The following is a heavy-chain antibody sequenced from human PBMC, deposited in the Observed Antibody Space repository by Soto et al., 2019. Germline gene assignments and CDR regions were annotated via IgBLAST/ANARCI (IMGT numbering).Heavy chain of an antibody. J-gene: IGHJ4*02. CDR1: GGSISSYY. CDR3: ARHQSGYSDYFDY. Sequence: SETLSLTCTASGGSISSYYWSWIRQPPGKGLEWIGYIYYSGSTNYNPSLKSRVTISVDTSKNQFSLKLSSVTAADTAVYYCARHQSGYSDYFDYWGQGTLVTVSS. V-gene: IGHV4-59*08. D-gene: IGHD5-12*01. CDR2: IYYSGST.